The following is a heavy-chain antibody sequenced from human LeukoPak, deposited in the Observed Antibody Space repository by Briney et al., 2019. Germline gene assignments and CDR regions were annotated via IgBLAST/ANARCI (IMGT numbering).Heavy chain of an antibody. D-gene: IGHD5-24*01. V-gene: IGHV4-31*03. Sequence: PSETLSLTCTVSGGSISSGGYYWSWIRQHPGKGLEWIGYIYYSGSTYYNPSLKSRVTISVDTSKNQFSLKLSSVTAADTAVYYCARAAGWLQLVGAFDYWGQGTLVTVSS. CDR1: GGSISSGGYY. CDR3: ARAAGWLQLVGAFDY. J-gene: IGHJ4*02. CDR2: IYYSGST.